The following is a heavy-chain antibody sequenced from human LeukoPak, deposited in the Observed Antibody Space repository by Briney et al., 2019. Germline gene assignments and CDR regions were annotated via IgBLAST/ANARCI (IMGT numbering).Heavy chain of an antibody. CDR2: INPNSGGT. J-gene: IGHJ3*02. V-gene: IGHV1-2*02. Sequence: GASVKVSCKASGYTFTGYYMHWVRQAPGQGLEWMGWINPNSGGTDYAQKFQGRVTMTRDTSISTAYMELSRLRSDDTAVYYCARATNLYYYGSGSEAFDIWGQGTMVTVSS. D-gene: IGHD3-10*01. CDR1: GYTFTGYY. CDR3: ARATNLYYYGSGSEAFDI.